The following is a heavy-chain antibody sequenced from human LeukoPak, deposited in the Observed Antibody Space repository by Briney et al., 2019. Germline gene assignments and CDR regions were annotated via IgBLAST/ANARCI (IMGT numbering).Heavy chain of an antibody. V-gene: IGHV4-39*07. Sequence: PSETLSLTCTVSGGSISSSSYYWGWIRQPPGKGLEWIGSIYYSGSTYYSPSLKSRLAIAVDTSKNQFSLKLTSVTAADTAVYYCARDRAGVGATWAPFDSWGQGTLVTVSS. CDR2: IYYSGST. J-gene: IGHJ4*02. CDR1: GGSISSSSYY. CDR3: ARDRAGVGATWAPFDS. D-gene: IGHD1-26*01.